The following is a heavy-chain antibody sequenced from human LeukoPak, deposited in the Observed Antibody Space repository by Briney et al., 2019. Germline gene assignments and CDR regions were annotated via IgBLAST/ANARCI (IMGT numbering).Heavy chain of an antibody. J-gene: IGHJ4*02. CDR2: INHSGST. Sequence: SETLSLTCAVYGGSFSGYYWSWIRQPPGKGLEWIGEINHSGSTNYNPSLKSRVTISVDKSKNQFSLKLSSVTAADTAVYYCARDPKGDSPFDYWGQGTLVTVSS. CDR3: ARDPKGDSPFDY. V-gene: IGHV4-34*01. D-gene: IGHD2-21*02. CDR1: GGSFSGYY.